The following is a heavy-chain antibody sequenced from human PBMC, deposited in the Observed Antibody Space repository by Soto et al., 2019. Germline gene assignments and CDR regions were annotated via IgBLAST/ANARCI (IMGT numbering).Heavy chain of an antibody. D-gene: IGHD2-2*01. CDR1: GFSLRSYW. CDR3: VGSNVVSA. CDR2: INQEGRES. J-gene: IGHJ5*02. V-gene: IGHV3-7*01. Sequence: GGSLRLSCVASGFSLRSYWMMWVRQAPGKGLEWVANINQEGRESHYVDSVKGRFTISRDNAKNSLYLQMNSLRVGDKGLYYCVGSNVVSAWGQGTLVTVSS.